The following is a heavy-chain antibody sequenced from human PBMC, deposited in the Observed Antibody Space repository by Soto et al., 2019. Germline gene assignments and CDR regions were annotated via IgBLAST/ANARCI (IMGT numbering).Heavy chain of an antibody. Sequence: SETLYLTCTVPGNSISSNNYYWGWIRQPPGKGLEWIGSMYHSGNTYHNPSLKSRVTISVDTSKNQLSLNLRSVTAADTAVYYCARHRGPTGPNYWGQGTLVTVSS. J-gene: IGHJ4*02. D-gene: IGHD3-10*01. V-gene: IGHV4-39*01. CDR1: GNSISSNNYY. CDR3: ARHRGPTGPNY. CDR2: MYHSGNT.